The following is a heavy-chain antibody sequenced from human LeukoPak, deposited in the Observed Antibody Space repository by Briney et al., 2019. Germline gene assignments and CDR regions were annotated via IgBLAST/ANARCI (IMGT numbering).Heavy chain of an antibody. J-gene: IGHJ4*02. CDR2: INHSGST. Sequence: SETLSLTCAVYGGSFSGYYWSWIRQPPGKGLEWIGEINHSGSTNYNPSLKSRVTISVDTSKNQFSLKLSSVTAAGTAVYYCARNRRPLDYWGQGTLVTVSS. CDR1: GGSFSGYY. V-gene: IGHV4-34*01. D-gene: IGHD1-14*01. CDR3: ARNRRPLDY.